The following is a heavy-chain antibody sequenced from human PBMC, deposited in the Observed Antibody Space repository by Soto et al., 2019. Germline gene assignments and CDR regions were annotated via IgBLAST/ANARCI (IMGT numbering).Heavy chain of an antibody. Sequence: QVQLQESGPGLVKPSQTLSLTYTVSGGSISSGGYYWSWIRQHPGKGLEWIGYIYYSGSTYYNPSLKRRVTISVDTSKNQFSLKLSSVTAADTAVYYCARVEGYCGGDCYLSVRNEYNWFEPWGQGTLVTVSS. J-gene: IGHJ5*02. CDR3: ARVEGYCGGDCYLSVRNEYNWFEP. CDR1: GGSISSGGYY. D-gene: IGHD2-21*02. CDR2: IYYSGST. V-gene: IGHV4-31*03.